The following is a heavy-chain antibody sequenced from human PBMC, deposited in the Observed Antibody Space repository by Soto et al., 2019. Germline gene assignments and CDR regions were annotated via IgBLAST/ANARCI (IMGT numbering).Heavy chain of an antibody. D-gene: IGHD1-26*01. CDR3: ARHMGAHPGAY. V-gene: IGHV4-39*01. Sequence: QLQLQESGPGLVKPSETLSLTCTVSGGSISSSSYYWGWIRQPPGKGLEWIGSIYYSGSTYYNPSLKSRVTISVDTSKNQFSLKLSSVTAADTAVYYCARHMGAHPGAYWGQGTLVTVSS. CDR2: IYYSGST. J-gene: IGHJ4*02. CDR1: GGSISSSSYY.